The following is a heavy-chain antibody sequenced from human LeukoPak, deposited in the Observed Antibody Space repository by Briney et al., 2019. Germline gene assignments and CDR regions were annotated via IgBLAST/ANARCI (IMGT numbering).Heavy chain of an antibody. D-gene: IGHD3-22*01. CDR2: IYYSGST. V-gene: IGHV4-59*01. J-gene: IGHJ5*02. CDR1: GGSISSYY. CDR3: ARGLCGSGYCNWFDP. Sequence: SGTLSLICTVSGGSISSYYWSWIRQPPGKGLEWIGYIYYSGSTNYNPSLKSRVTISVDMSKNQISLKLSSVTAADTAMYYCARGLCGSGYCNWFDPWGQGTLVTVSS.